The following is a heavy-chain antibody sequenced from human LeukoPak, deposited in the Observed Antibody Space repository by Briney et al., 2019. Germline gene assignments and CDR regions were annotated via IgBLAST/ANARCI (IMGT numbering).Heavy chain of an antibody. D-gene: IGHD3-10*01. J-gene: IGHJ4*02. Sequence: PGGSLRLSCAASGFTFSSYAMSWVRQAPGKGLEWVSAISGRGGSTYYADSVKSRFTISRDNSKNTLYLQMNSLRAEDTAVYYCAKDHRTMVRGVIMGYWGQGTLVTVSS. CDR2: ISGRGGST. CDR3: AKDHRTMVRGVIMGY. CDR1: GFTFSSYA. V-gene: IGHV3-23*01.